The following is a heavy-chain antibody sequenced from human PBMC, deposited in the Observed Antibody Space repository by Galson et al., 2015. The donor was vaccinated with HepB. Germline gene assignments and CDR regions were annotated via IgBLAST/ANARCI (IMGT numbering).Heavy chain of an antibody. CDR3: AREGYGGNSYGANYYYYGMDV. CDR1: GYTFTNYG. J-gene: IGHJ6*02. Sequence: SVKVSCKASGYTFTNYGISWVRQAPGQGLEWMGWISAYNSNTNYAQNFQGRVTMTTDTSTSTTYMELRSLRSDDTAVYYCAREGYGGNSYGANYYYYGMDVWGQGTTVTVSS. V-gene: IGHV1-18*04. D-gene: IGHD4-23*01. CDR2: ISAYNSNT.